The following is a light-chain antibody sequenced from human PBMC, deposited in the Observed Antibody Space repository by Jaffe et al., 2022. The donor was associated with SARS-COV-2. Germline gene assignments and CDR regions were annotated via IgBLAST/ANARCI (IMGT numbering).Light chain of an antibody. Sequence: DIQMTQSPSSLSASVGDRVTITCRASQSISSYLNWYQQKPGKAPKLLIYAASSLQSGVPSRFSGSGSGTDFTLTISSLQPEDFATYYCQQSYSTFTCTFGQGTKVEIK. CDR2: AAS. V-gene: IGKV1-39*01. CDR1: QSISSY. CDR3: QQSYSTFTCT. J-gene: IGKJ1*01.